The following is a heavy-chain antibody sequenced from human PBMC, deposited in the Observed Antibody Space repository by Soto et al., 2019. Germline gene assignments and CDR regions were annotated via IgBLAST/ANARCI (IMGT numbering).Heavy chain of an antibody. Sequence: QVQLVESGGGVVQPGRSLRLSCAASGFSFSTYAMHWVRQAPGKGLEWVAFISYDGSNKYYADSVKGRFTISRDNSKNTMYLQMNSLGAEDTAVYYCAKETGAGKYGGLRGPFDIWGQGTMVIVSS. CDR1: GFSFSTYA. CDR2: ISYDGSNK. V-gene: IGHV3-30*18. J-gene: IGHJ3*02. CDR3: AKETGAGKYGGLRGPFDI. D-gene: IGHD3-10*01.